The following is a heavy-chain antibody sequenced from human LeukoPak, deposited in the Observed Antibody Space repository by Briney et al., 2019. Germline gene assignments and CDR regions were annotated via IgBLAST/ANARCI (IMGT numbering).Heavy chain of an antibody. Sequence: PGGSPRLSCAASGFTFSSYSMSWVRQAPGKGLEWVSSISSSSSYIYYADSVKGRFTISRDNAKNSLYLQMNSLRAEDTAVYYCARDYGDYGGLGYWGQGTLVTVSS. CDR1: GFTFSSYS. V-gene: IGHV3-21*01. CDR2: ISSSSSYI. J-gene: IGHJ4*02. D-gene: IGHD4-17*01. CDR3: ARDYGDYGGLGY.